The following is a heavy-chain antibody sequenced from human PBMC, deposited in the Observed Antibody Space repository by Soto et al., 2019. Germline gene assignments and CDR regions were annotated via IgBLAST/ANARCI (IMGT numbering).Heavy chain of an antibody. CDR2: IWYDGSNK. Sequence: QVQLVESGGGVVQPGRSLRLSCAASGFTFSSYGMHWVRQAPGKGLEWVAVIWYDGSNKYYADSVKGRFTISRDNSKNMLYLQMNSLRAEDTAVYYCARPLYDYIWGSYGYDAFDIWGQGTMVTVSS. D-gene: IGHD3-16*01. CDR3: ARPLYDYIWGSYGYDAFDI. V-gene: IGHV3-33*01. CDR1: GFTFSSYG. J-gene: IGHJ3*02.